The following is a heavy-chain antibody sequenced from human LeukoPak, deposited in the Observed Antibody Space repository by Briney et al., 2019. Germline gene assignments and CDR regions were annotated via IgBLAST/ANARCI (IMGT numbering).Heavy chain of an antibody. V-gene: IGHV4-59*01. J-gene: IGHJ3*01. CDR2: ARHTGNTGNT. CDR1: DDSINNYY. D-gene: IGHD4-11*01. Sequence: PSETLSLTCTVSDDSINNYYWNWIRQPPGKGLEWIGFARHTGNTGNTNYNPSLQSRVIISIDTSKRQFSLKLTSVTAADTAVYYCARYDVDSNWAQSFDLWAQGTMVTVSS. CDR3: ARYDVDSNWAQSFDL.